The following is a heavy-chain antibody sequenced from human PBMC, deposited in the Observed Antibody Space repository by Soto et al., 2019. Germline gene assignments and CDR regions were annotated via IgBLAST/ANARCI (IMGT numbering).Heavy chain of an antibody. V-gene: IGHV1-69*01. D-gene: IGHD3-10*01. Sequence: QVQLVQSGAEVKKPGSSVKVSCKASGGTFSSYAISWVRQAPGQGLEWMGGIIPIFGTANYAQKFQGRVTITADESTSTAYMELSSLRSEDTAVYYCAAQYYYGSGSSLGWFDPWGQGTLVTVSS. CDR1: GGTFSSYA. CDR2: IIPIFGTA. CDR3: AAQYYYGSGSSLGWFDP. J-gene: IGHJ5*02.